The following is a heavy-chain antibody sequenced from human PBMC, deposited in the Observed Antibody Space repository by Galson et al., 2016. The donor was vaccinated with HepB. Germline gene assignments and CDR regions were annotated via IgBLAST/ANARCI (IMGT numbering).Heavy chain of an antibody. V-gene: IGHV5-51*01. J-gene: IGHJ3*02. CDR2: IYPGDSDI. Sequence: QSGAEVTKPGESLKISCKGSGYNFSNYWIGWVRQMPGKGLEWMGIIYPGDSDIRYSPSFQGLVSISADKSISTAYLQWNSLKASDTAMYYCALMAYYNLRSDAFDIWGQGTMVTVSS. CDR1: GYNFSNYW. CDR3: ALMAYYNLRSDAFDI. D-gene: IGHD3-10*01.